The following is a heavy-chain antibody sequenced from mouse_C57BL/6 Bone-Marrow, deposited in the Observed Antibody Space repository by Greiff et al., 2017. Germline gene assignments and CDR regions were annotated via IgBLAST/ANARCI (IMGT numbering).Heavy chain of an antibody. CDR1: GFTFSSYG. D-gene: IGHD6-2*01. V-gene: IGHV5-6*02. CDR2: ISSGGSYT. Sequence: EVKLVESGGDLVKPGGSLKLSCAASGFTFSSYGMSWVRQTPDKRLEWVATISSGGSYTYYPDSVKGRFTISRDNAKNTLYLQMSSLKSEDTAMYYLAIISFVDEWGQGTTRTVSS. J-gene: IGHJ2*01. CDR3: AIISFVDE.